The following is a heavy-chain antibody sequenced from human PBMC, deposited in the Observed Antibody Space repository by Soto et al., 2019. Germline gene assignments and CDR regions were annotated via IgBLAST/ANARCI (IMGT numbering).Heavy chain of an antibody. J-gene: IGHJ4*02. CDR2: IHNSGTS. V-gene: IGHV4-34*10. CDR1: GGSVNGYY. Sequence: SETLSLTCAVYGGSVNGYYWNWIRQPPGKGLEWIGYIHNSGTSFYNPSLRGRVTVTLDTSRSQFSLTLASVTAADTAVYYCVREERIAAPQLDYWGQGIPVTVPS. CDR3: VREERIAAPQLDY. D-gene: IGHD6-6*01.